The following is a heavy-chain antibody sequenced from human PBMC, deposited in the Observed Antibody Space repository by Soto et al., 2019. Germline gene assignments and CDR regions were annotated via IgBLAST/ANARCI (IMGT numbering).Heavy chain of an antibody. CDR3: ARSPRNYYALGSYSYFRH. J-gene: IGHJ1*01. V-gene: IGHV1-8*01. CDR1: GYTFTSYD. D-gene: IGHD3-10*01. Sequence: GASVKVSCKASGYTFTSYDISWVRQATGQGLEWMGWMNPNNGNTDYAPKFQGRVTMTMNTSIGTAYMELSGLRSEDTAVYYCARSPRNYYALGSYSYFRHWGQGTLVTVSS. CDR2: MNPNNGNT.